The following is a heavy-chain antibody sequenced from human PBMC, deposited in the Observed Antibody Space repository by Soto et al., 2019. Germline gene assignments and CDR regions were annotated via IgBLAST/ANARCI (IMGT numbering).Heavy chain of an antibody. CDR3: ARDLVALPAAPFDY. D-gene: IGHD2-2*01. J-gene: IGHJ4*02. CDR1: GYTFTSYG. V-gene: IGHV1-18*04. Sequence: ASVKVSCKASGYTFTSYGISWVRRAPGQGLEWMGWISAYNGNTNYAQKLQGRVTMTTDTSTSTAYMELRSLRSDDTAVYYSARDLVALPAAPFDYWRQGTLVTVSS. CDR2: ISAYNGNT.